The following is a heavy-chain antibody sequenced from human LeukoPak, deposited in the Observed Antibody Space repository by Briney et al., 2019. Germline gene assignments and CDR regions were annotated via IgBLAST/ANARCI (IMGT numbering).Heavy chain of an antibody. Sequence: PSETLSLTCTVSGGSISSYYWSWIRQPPGKGLEWIGYIYYSGSTNYNPSLKSRVTISVDTSKNQFSLKLSSVTAEDTAVYYCTRDPNHPGYSSGWYYWGHGTLVTVSS. CDR1: GGSISSYY. CDR3: TRDPNHPGYSSGWYY. J-gene: IGHJ4*01. CDR2: IYYSGST. D-gene: IGHD6-19*01. V-gene: IGHV4-59*12.